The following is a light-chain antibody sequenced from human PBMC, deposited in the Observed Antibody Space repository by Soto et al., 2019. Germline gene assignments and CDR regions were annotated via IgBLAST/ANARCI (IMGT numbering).Light chain of an antibody. CDR3: LQSDSFPHT. Sequence: DIHMTQSPSSVSASVGDRVTLTCRASQGISSWLAWYQQKPGKAPKLLIYAASSLQSGVPSRFSGSGSGTHFTLTISSLQPEDSATYYCLQSDSFPHTFGQGTKLEIK. CDR2: AAS. CDR1: QGISSW. J-gene: IGKJ2*01. V-gene: IGKV1-12*01.